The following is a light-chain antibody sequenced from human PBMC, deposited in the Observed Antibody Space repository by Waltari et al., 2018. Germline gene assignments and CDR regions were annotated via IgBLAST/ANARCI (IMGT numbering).Light chain of an antibody. CDR3: CSYAGSYSLLV. CDR1: SSDVGGYNY. J-gene: IGLJ2*01. CDR2: DVT. V-gene: IGLV2-11*01. Sequence: QSALTQPRSVSGSPGQSVTISCLGTSSDVGGYNYVPRYQHHAGKAPKVIIYDVTKRPSGVPDRFSGSKSGNTASLTISGLQAEDEADYYCCSYAGSYSLLVFGGGTKLTVL.